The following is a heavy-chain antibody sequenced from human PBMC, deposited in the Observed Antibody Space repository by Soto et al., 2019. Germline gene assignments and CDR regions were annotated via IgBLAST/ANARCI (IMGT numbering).Heavy chain of an antibody. V-gene: IGHV3-23*01. D-gene: IGHD3-22*01. CDR2: ISGSGGST. J-gene: IGHJ3*02. CDR1: GFTFSSYA. Sequence: GGSLRLSCAASGFTFSSYAMSRVRQAPGKGLEWVSAISGSGGSTYYADSVKGRFTISRDNSKNTLYLQMNSLRAEDTAVYYCAKDRGMIVVAWAAFDIWGQGTMVTVSS. CDR3: AKDRGMIVVAWAAFDI.